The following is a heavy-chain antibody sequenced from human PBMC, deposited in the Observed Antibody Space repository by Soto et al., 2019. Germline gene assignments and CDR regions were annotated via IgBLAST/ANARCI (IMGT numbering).Heavy chain of an antibody. CDR3: AREKKWELIHLSTYYYYYGMDV. J-gene: IGHJ6*02. CDR1: GFTFSSYW. V-gene: IGHV3-74*01. Sequence: GGSLRLSCAASGFTFSSYWMHWVRQAPGKGLVWVSRINSDGSSTSYADSVKGRFTISRDNAKNTLYLQMNSLRAEDTAVYYCAREKKWELIHLSTYYYYYGMDVWGQGTTVTVSS. D-gene: IGHD1-26*01. CDR2: INSDGSST.